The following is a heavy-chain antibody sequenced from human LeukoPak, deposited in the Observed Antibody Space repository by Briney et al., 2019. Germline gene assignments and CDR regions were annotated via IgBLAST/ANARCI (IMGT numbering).Heavy chain of an antibody. Sequence: GGSLRLSCAASGFTFSNYGMHWVRQAPGKGLEWVAVIWYDGSNKYYADSVKGRFTISRDNSKNTLYLQMNSLRAEDTAVYYCARGGFTYYDFWSGYYTADYWGQGTLVTVSS. J-gene: IGHJ4*02. CDR3: ARGGFTYYDFWSGYYTADY. D-gene: IGHD3-3*01. CDR2: IWYDGSNK. V-gene: IGHV3-33*01. CDR1: GFTFSNYG.